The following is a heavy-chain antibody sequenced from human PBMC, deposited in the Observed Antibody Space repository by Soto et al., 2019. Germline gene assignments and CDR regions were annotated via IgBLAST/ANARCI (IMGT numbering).Heavy chain of an antibody. V-gene: IGHV3-23*01. D-gene: IGHD2-15*01. Sequence: EVQLLESGGGLRQPGGSLRLSCAAAGFPFRTHAMTWVRQTPAKGLEWISTISGSGAATYYADSVRGRFTISRDNTENTLFLQMNSLRAEDSAMYFCTKGRSGAWAHDFFDVWGQGTPVTVSS. J-gene: IGHJ3*01. CDR1: GFPFRTHA. CDR3: TKGRSGAWAHDFFDV. CDR2: ISGSGAAT.